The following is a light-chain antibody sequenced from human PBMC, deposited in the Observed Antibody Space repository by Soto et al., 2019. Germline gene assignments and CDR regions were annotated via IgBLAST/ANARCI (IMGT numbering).Light chain of an antibody. CDR3: QVYSSTPQT. J-gene: IGKJ1*01. Sequence: DIVMTQSPDSLAVSLGERATINCKSSQSVLYSSNNKNYLAWYQQKPGQPPKLLIYWASTRESGVPDRFSGSACESDLTLSISRLQAEDVPVYSCQVYSSTPQTFGQGTKLEIK. V-gene: IGKV4-1*01. CDR2: WAS. CDR1: QSVLYSSNNKNY.